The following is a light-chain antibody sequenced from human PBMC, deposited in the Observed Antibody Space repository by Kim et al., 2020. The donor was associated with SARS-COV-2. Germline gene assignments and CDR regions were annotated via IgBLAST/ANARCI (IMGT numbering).Light chain of an antibody. CDR1: KLGDKY. Sequence: SYELTQPPSVSVSPGQTAIITCSGDKLGDKYACWYQQRPGQSPVLVIYEGTERPSGIPERFSGFKSGSTATLTISGTQATDEADYYCQAWDSRTVIFGGGTQLTVL. CDR3: QAWDSRTVI. CDR2: EGT. J-gene: IGLJ2*01. V-gene: IGLV3-1*01.